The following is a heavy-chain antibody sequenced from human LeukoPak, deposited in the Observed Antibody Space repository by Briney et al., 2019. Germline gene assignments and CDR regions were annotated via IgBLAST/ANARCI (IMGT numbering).Heavy chain of an antibody. D-gene: IGHD1-26*01. Sequence: ASVKVSCKPSGYTFTGYFMHWVRQAPGQGLEWMGWINPNNGDTKYAQKFQGRVTMTRDTSISTAYMDLSRLTSDDTAVYFCAREKWELRDLDYWGQGTLVTVSS. CDR3: AREKWELRDLDY. CDR2: INPNNGDT. V-gene: IGHV1-2*02. CDR1: GYTFTGYF. J-gene: IGHJ4*02.